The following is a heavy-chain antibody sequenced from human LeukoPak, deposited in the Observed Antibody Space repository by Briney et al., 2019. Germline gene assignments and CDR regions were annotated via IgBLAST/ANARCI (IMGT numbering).Heavy chain of an antibody. D-gene: IGHD6-19*01. Sequence: GGSLRLSCAASGFTFSDYVVTWVRQAPGRGLGWVSGVSGSGVSTYYADSVKGRFTISRDNSKNTLYLQMNSLRAEDTAVYYCAKGASSGWLLYWFDPWGQGTLVTVSS. V-gene: IGHV3-23*01. CDR1: GFTFSDYV. J-gene: IGHJ5*02. CDR3: AKGASSGWLLYWFDP. CDR2: VSGSGVST.